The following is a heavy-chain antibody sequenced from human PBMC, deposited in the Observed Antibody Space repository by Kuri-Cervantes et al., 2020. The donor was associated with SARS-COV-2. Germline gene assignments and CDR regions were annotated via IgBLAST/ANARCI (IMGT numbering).Heavy chain of an antibody. CDR3: ARDLPSDYTYYYYYMDV. J-gene: IGHJ6*03. CDR2: IYTSGST. Sequence: SETLSLTCTVPGGSISSYYWSWIRQPAGKGLEWIGRIYTSGSTNYNPSLKSRVTMSVDTSKNQFSLKLSSVTAADTAVYYCARDLPSDYTYYYYYMDVWGKGTTVTVSS. V-gene: IGHV4-4*07. CDR1: GGSISSYY. D-gene: IGHD4/OR15-4a*01.